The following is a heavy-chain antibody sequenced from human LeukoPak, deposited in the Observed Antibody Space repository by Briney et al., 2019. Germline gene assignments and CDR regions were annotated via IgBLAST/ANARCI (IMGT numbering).Heavy chain of an antibody. V-gene: IGHV3-66*02. D-gene: IGHD6-13*01. CDR3: ARGGAAAPFDY. CDR1: GFTVSNNY. Sequence: GGSLRLSCVVSGFTVSNNYMKWVRQAPGKGLEWVSTIYGGGSTYYADSVRGRFTISRDNSKNTLYLQMNSLRAEDTAVYYCARGGAAAPFDYWGQGTLVTVSS. J-gene: IGHJ4*02. CDR2: IYGGGST.